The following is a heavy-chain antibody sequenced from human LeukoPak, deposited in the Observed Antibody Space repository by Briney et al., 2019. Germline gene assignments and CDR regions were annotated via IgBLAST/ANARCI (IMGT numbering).Heavy chain of an antibody. CDR3: ARVEMATNYYFDY. CDR2: ISGSGGST. D-gene: IGHD5-24*01. CDR1: GFTFSSYA. V-gene: IGHV3-23*01. J-gene: IGHJ4*02. Sequence: GGSLRLSCAASGFTFSSYAMSRVRQAPGKGLEWVSAISGSGGSTYYADSVKGRFTISRDNSKNTLYLQMNSLRAEDTAVYYCARVEMATNYYFDYWGQGTLVTVSS.